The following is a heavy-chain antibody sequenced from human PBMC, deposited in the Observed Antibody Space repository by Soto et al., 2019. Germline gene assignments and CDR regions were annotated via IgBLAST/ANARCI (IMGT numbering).Heavy chain of an antibody. CDR1: GFTFGDYA. CDR3: TRIDLDYYESSGYYARAYYFDY. D-gene: IGHD3-22*01. V-gene: IGHV3-49*04. CDR2: IRSKAYGGTT. J-gene: IGHJ4*02. Sequence: GGSLRLSCTASGFTFGDYAMSWVRQAPGKGLEWVGFIRSKAYGGTTEYAASVKGRFTISRDDSKSIAYLQMNSLKTEDTAVYYCTRIDLDYYESSGYYARAYYFDYWGQGTLVTVSS.